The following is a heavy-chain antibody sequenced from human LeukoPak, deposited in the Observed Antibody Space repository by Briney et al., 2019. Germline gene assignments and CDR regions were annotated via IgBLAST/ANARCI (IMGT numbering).Heavy chain of an antibody. V-gene: IGHV4-34*01. CDR3: ARGDMVRGVIDY. D-gene: IGHD3-10*01. CDR2: INHSGST. CDR1: GGSFSGYY. J-gene: IGHJ4*02. Sequence: SETLSLTCAVYGGSFSGYYWSWIRQPPGKGLEWIGEINHSGSTNYNPSLKSRVTTSVDTSKNQFSLKLSSVTAADTAVYYCARGDMVRGVIDYWGQGTLVTVSS.